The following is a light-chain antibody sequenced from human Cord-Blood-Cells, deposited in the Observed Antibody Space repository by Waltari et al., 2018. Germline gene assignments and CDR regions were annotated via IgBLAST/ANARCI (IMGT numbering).Light chain of an antibody. CDR2: EVS. Sequence: QSALTQPASVSGSPGPSITIPCTGTSSAVGGYNYVSWYQQHPGKAPKLMLYEVSKRPSGVSNRFSGSKSGNTASLTISGLQAEDEADYYCSSYTSSSTWVFGGGTKLTVL. CDR1: SSAVGGYNY. J-gene: IGLJ3*02. V-gene: IGLV2-14*01. CDR3: SSYTSSSTWV.